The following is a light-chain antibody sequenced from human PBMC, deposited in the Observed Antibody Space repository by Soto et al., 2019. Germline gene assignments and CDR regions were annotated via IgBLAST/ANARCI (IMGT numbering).Light chain of an antibody. J-gene: IGLJ1*01. CDR2: DVT. V-gene: IGLV2-14*03. Sequence: QSALTQPASVSGSPGQSITISCTGTSSDVGGYNYVSWYQQHPGKAPELMIYDVTNRPSGVSNRFSGSKSGNTASLTISGLQAEDEADYYCSSYTGSNTLEVFGTGTKVTVL. CDR1: SSDVGGYNY. CDR3: SSYTGSNTLEV.